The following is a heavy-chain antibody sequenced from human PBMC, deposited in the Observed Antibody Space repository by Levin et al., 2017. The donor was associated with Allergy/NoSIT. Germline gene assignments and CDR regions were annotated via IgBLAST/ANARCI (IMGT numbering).Heavy chain of an antibody. V-gene: IGHV3-30*18. CDR3: AKDLRIAAAGGLNWFDP. J-gene: IGHJ5*02. Sequence: GESLKISCAASGFTFSSYGMHWVRQAPGKGLEWVAVISYDGSNKYYADSVKGRFTISRDNSKNTLYLQMNSLRAEDTAVYYCAKDLRIAAAGGLNWFDPWGQGTLVTVSS. D-gene: IGHD6-13*01. CDR1: GFTFSSYG. CDR2: ISYDGSNK.